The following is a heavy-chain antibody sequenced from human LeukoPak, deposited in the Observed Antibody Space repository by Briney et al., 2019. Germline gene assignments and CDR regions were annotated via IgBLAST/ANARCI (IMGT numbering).Heavy chain of an antibody. CDR3: ARGEEETTVYIY. Sequence: SETLSLTCTVSGGSISSGSYYWSWIRQPAGKGLERIGRIYTSGSTNYNPSLKSRVTISVDTSKNQFSLKLSSVTAADTAVYYCARGEEETTVYIYWGQGTLVTVSS. CDR1: GGSISSGSYY. D-gene: IGHD4-17*01. CDR2: IYTSGST. V-gene: IGHV4-61*02. J-gene: IGHJ4*02.